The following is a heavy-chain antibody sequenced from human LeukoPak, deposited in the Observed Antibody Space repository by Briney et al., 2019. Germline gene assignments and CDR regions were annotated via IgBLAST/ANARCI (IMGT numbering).Heavy chain of an antibody. CDR2: IYHSGSG. Sequence: SETLSLTCAVSGGSISTGNWWSWVRQSPDKGLEWIGEIYHSGSGNYNPSLKSRVTMSIDNSKHHFSLSLTSVTAADTAVYYCAREGSRRLYMDVWGRGTTVTVSS. D-gene: IGHD6-25*01. CDR3: AREGSRRLYMDV. V-gene: IGHV4-4*02. CDR1: GGSISTGNW. J-gene: IGHJ6*03.